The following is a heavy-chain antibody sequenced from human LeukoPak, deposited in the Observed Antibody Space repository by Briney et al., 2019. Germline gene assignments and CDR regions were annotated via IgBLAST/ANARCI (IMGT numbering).Heavy chain of an antibody. CDR2: INHSGST. Sequence: SETLSHTCAVYGGSFSGYYWSWIRQPPGKGLEWIGEINHSGSTNYNPSLKSRVTISVDTSKNQFSLKLSSVTAADTAVYYCASTSTSNYYYYYYMDVWGKGTTVTVSS. CDR3: ASTSTSNYYYYYYMDV. V-gene: IGHV4-34*01. J-gene: IGHJ6*03. CDR1: GGSFSGYY. D-gene: IGHD2-2*01.